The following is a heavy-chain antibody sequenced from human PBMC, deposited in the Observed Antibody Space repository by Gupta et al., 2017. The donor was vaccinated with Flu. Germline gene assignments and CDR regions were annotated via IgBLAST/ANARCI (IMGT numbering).Heavy chain of an antibody. V-gene: IGHV1-69*01. CDR3: VAKRERGSFVLDY. J-gene: IGHJ4*02. D-gene: IGHD1-26*01. CDR1: GAAFSSYP. CDR2: TIPIFGTA. Sequence: QAQLVQSGAEVKKPGSSVKVSCTASGAAFSSYPISWVRQAPGQGLEWMGGTIPIFGTANNAQKFQGRVTITADESTSTAYMELSSLRSEDTAVYYCVAKRERGSFVLDYWGQGTLVTVSS.